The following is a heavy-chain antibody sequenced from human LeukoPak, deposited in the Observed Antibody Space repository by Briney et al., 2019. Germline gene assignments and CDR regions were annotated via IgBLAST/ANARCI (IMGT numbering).Heavy chain of an antibody. V-gene: IGHV1-2*02. J-gene: IGHJ4*02. Sequence: GASVRVSCKASGYTFTGYYMHWVRQAPGQGLEWMGWINPNSGGTNYAQKFQGRVTMTRDTSISTAYMELSRLRSDDTAVYYCATTGAHSSGWYLYWGQGTLVTVSS. D-gene: IGHD6-19*01. CDR2: INPNSGGT. CDR1: GYTFTGYY. CDR3: ATTGAHSSGWYLY.